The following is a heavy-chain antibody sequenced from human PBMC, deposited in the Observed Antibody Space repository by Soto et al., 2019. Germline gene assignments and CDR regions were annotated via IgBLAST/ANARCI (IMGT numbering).Heavy chain of an antibody. J-gene: IGHJ6*02. CDR2: IWYDGSNK. V-gene: IGHV3-33*01. CDR1: GFTFSSYG. Sequence: QVQLVESGGGVVQPGRSLRLSCAASGFTFSSYGMHWVRQAPGKGLEWVAVIWYDGSNKYYADSVKGRFTISRDNSKNTLYLQMNSLRAEDTAVYYCARDRVVGATLGFGMDVWGQGTTVTVSS. D-gene: IGHD1-26*01. CDR3: ARDRVVGATLGFGMDV.